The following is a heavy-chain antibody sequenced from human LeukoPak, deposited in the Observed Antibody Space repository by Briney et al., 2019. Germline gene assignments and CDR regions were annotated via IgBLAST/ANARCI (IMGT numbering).Heavy chain of an antibody. Sequence: GGSLRLSCAASGFIFDDFTLHWVRQAPGKGLEWVSLINWDGGSTYYAGPVKARFTISRDNSKNSLYLQMDSLTTEDTAFYYCAKGDVDSPMNFYHWGQGTLVTVSS. CDR2: INWDGGST. CDR1: GFIFDDFT. J-gene: IGHJ4*02. CDR3: AKGDVDSPMNFYH. D-gene: IGHD5-12*01. V-gene: IGHV3-43*01.